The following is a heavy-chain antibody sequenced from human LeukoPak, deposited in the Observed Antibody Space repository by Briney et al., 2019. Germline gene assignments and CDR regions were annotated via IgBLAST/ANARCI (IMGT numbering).Heavy chain of an antibody. D-gene: IGHD3-10*01. CDR2: FFLKGST. CDR3: ARVYYGRTYDYWYFDL. Sequence: SETLSLTCTVSGYSVTSAYYWGWIRQPPGKGLEWIGSFFLKGSTYYNPSLKSRVTISVDTSKNQFSLKLSSVTAADTAVYFCARVYYGRTYDYWYFDLWGRGTLVTVSS. V-gene: IGHV4-38-2*02. CDR1: GYSVTSAYY. J-gene: IGHJ2*01.